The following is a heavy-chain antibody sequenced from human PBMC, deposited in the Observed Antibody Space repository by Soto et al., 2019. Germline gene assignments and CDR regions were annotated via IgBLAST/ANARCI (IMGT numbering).Heavy chain of an antibody. J-gene: IGHJ5*02. CDR3: ARGNHTNWFDP. V-gene: IGHV6-1*01. CDR2: TYYRSKWYN. CDR1: GYSVSSNSAA. Sequence: SQTLSLTCAICGYSVSSNSAAWIWIRQSPSRGLEWLGRTYYRSKWYNDYALSVKSRITLNPDTSKNQFSLQLNSVTPEDTAVYYCARGNHTNWFDPWGQGTLVTVS.